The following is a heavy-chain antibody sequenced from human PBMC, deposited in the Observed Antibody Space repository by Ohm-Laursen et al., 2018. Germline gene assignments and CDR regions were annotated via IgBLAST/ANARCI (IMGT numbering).Heavy chain of an antibody. CDR1: GDSISSYY. J-gene: IGHJ4*02. Sequence: SDTLSLTCTASGDSISSYYWSWIRQPAGKGLEWIGRIYTSGSTNYNPSLKSRVTMSVDTSKNQFSLKLSSVTAADTAVYYCARDGSKDFYFDYWGQGTLVTVSS. CDR2: IYTSGST. D-gene: IGHD2-2*03. V-gene: IGHV4-4*07. CDR3: ARDGSKDFYFDY.